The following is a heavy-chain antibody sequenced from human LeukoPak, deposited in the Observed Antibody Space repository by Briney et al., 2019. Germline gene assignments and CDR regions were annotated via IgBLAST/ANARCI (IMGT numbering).Heavy chain of an antibody. D-gene: IGHD3-22*01. CDR1: GGSFSGYY. Sequence: PSETLSLTCAVYGGSFSGYYWSWIRQPPGKGLEWIGEINHSGSTNYNPSLKSRVTISVDTSKNQFSLKLSSVTAADTAVYYCARDRLYYDSSGYRWTDYYYMDVWGKGTTVTISS. CDR2: INHSGST. V-gene: IGHV4-34*01. CDR3: ARDRLYYDSSGYRWTDYYYMDV. J-gene: IGHJ6*03.